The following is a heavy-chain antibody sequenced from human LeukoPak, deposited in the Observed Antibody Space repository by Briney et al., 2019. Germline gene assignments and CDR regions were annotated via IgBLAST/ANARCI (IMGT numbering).Heavy chain of an antibody. CDR3: ARLGRGYRQKYNWFDP. J-gene: IGHJ5*02. CDR2: IYYSGST. CDR1: GGSISSSSYY. Sequence: KPSETLSLTCTVSGGSISSSSYYWGWVRQPPGKGLEWIGSIYYSGSTYYNPSLKSRFTISVDTSKSQFSLKLSSVTAADTAVYYCARLGRGYRQKYNWFDPWGQGTLVPVSS. D-gene: IGHD5-18*01. V-gene: IGHV4-39*07.